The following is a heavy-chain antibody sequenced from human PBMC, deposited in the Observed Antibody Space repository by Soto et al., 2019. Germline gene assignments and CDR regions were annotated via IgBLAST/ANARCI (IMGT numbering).Heavy chain of an antibody. V-gene: IGHV1-18*04. J-gene: IGHJ4*01. CDR3: ARVVKAGDYGDYGRYYFDY. Sequence: VSCKASGYTFTSYYMHWVRQAPGQGLEWMGWISAYSGNTNYAQKLQGRLTMTTDTSTNTAYMELRSLRSDDTAVYYCARVVKAGDYGDYGRYYFDYWGHGTLVTVSS. CDR1: GYTFTSYY. D-gene: IGHD4-17*01. CDR2: ISAYSGNT.